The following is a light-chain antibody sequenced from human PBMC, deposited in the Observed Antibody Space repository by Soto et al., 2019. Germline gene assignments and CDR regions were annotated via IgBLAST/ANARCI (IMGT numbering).Light chain of an antibody. CDR3: LQDYNCPRT. J-gene: IGKJ1*01. V-gene: IGKV1-6*01. CDR1: QSISSY. Sequence: QMSRSPSSLSASVGDRVTITCRASQSISSYLNWYQQKPGKAPKLLIYGASSLQSGVPSRFSGSGSGTDFTLTISSLQPEDFATYYCLQDYNCPRTFGQGTKVDIK. CDR2: GAS.